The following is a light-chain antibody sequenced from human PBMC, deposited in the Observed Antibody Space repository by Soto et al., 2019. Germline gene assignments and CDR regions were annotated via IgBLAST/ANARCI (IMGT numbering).Light chain of an antibody. V-gene: IGKV3-20*01. Sequence: ENVLTQSPGTLSLSPGERATLSCRASQNVDSNYLAWYQHKPGQAPRIIIFAASGRATGIPDRFSGSGSGTDFTLTISRLEPEDFAVYYCQQYGYLSWTFGQGTKVDIK. CDR3: QQYGYLSWT. CDR2: AAS. CDR1: QNVDSNY. J-gene: IGKJ1*01.